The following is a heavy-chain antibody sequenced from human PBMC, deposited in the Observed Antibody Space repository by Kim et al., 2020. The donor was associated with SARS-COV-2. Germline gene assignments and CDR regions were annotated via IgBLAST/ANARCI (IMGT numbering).Heavy chain of an antibody. CDR2: FDPGDGET. CDR1: GYALTDLS. CDR3: GAIEGGSGGYIRY. V-gene: IGHV1-24*01. D-gene: IGHD6-19*01. Sequence: ASVKVSCKLSGYALTDLSMHWVRQAPGKGLEWMGGFDPGDGETVFAQKFQGRVSMTADTSLDTAYMELSSLRSEDTAVYWCGAIEGGSGGYIRYWGQGSL. J-gene: IGHJ4*02.